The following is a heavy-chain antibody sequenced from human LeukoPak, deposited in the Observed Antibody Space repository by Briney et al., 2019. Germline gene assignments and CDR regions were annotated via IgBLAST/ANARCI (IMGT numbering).Heavy chain of an antibody. V-gene: IGHV1-69*01. CDR3: ARGGDYFDSSGYYDY. J-gene: IGHJ4*02. Sequence: SVKVSCKASGGTFSSYAISWVRQAPGQGLEWMGGIIPIFGTANYAQKFQGRVTSTADESTSTAYMELSSLRSEDTAVYYCARGGDYFDSSGYYDYWGQGTLVTVSS. CDR1: GGTFSSYA. D-gene: IGHD3-22*01. CDR2: IIPIFGTA.